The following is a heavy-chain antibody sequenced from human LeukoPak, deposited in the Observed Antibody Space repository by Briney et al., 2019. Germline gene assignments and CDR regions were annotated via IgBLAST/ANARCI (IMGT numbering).Heavy chain of an antibody. J-gene: IGHJ6*03. CDR1: GYTFTSYY. Sequence: ASVKVSCKASGYTFTSYYMHWVRQAPGQGLEWMGIINPSGGSTSYAQKFQGRVTMTRDMSTSTVYMELSSLRSEDTALYYCARDAYSSSVVDYYYYMDVWGKGTTVTVSS. CDR2: INPSGGST. V-gene: IGHV1-46*01. CDR3: ARDAYSSSVVDYYYYMDV. D-gene: IGHD6-6*01.